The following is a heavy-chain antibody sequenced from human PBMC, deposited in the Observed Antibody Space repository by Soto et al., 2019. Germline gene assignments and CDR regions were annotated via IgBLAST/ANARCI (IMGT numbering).Heavy chain of an antibody. Sequence: SETLSLTCTVSGGSMTSYYWTWIRQPAGKGLEWIGRFYTGGTTNYNPSFKSRVTMSVDTSKNQFSLKLNSVTAADTAVYFCARVGCSSTSCRDTFDSCGQGFFVTVSS. CDR1: GGSMTSYY. CDR2: FYTGGTT. J-gene: IGHJ5*01. D-gene: IGHD2-2*01. V-gene: IGHV4-4*07. CDR3: ARVGCSSTSCRDTFDS.